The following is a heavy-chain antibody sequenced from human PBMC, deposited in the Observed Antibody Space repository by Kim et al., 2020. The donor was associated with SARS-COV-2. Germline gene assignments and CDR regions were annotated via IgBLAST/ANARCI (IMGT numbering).Heavy chain of an antibody. CDR2: FDPEDGET. D-gene: IGHD2-2*01. V-gene: IGHV1-24*01. CDR3: ATGQTIVVVPAAIRSYYYYGMDV. J-gene: IGHJ6*02. Sequence: PSVKVSCKVSGYTLTELSMHWVRQAPGKGLEWMGGFDPEDGETIYAQKFQGRVTMTEDTSTDTAYMELSSLRSEDTAVYYCATGQTIVVVPAAIRSYYYYGMDVWGQGTTVTVSS. CDR1: GYTLTELS.